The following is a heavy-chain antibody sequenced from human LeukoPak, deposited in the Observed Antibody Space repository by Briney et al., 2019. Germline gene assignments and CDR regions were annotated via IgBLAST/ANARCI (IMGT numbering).Heavy chain of an antibody. CDR2: IKQDGSEK. J-gene: IGHJ3*02. Sequence: GGSLRLSCAASGFTFGSYWMSWVRQAPGKGLEWVANIKQDGSEKYYVDSVKGRFTISRDNAKNSLCPQMNSLRAEDTAVYYCARVGVVPAAKDAFDIWGQGTMVTVSS. CDR1: GFTFGSYW. CDR3: ARVGVVPAAKDAFDI. V-gene: IGHV3-7*01. D-gene: IGHD2-2*01.